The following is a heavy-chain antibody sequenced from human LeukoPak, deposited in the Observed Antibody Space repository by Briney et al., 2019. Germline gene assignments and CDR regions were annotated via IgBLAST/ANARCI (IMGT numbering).Heavy chain of an antibody. Sequence: GGSLRLSCAASGFTLSSYNMNWVRQAPGKGLEWVSFISGSSSYIEYADSTQGRFTISRDNAKNSLYLQMNSLRAEDTAVYYCARSSRADFDYWGQGIVVTVSS. J-gene: IGHJ4*02. CDR2: ISGSSSYI. V-gene: IGHV3-21*01. CDR3: ARSSRADFDY. CDR1: GFTLSSYN.